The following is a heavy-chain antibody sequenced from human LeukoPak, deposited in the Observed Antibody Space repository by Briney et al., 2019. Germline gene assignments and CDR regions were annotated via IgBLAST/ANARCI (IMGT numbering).Heavy chain of an antibody. CDR1: GFTFSSYN. CDR2: ISSSSIYI. D-gene: IGHD3-10*01. V-gene: IGHV3-21*01. J-gene: IGHJ4*02. Sequence: GGSLRLSCVASGFTFSSYNMNWVRQAPGKGLEWVSSISSSSIYIYYADSVKGRFTISRDNAKNSLYLQMNSLRAEDTAVYYCARDLGELLWFGELLYWGQPLDYWGQGTLVTVSS. CDR3: ARDLGELLWFGELLYWGQPLDY.